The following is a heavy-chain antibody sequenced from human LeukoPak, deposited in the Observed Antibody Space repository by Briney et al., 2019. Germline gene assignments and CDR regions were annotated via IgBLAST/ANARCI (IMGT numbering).Heavy chain of an antibody. CDR3: AREGDSSVYYDY. V-gene: IGHV4-34*01. CDR2: IHHSGST. Sequence: PSETLSLTCAVYRGSFSGYYWSWIREPPGKGLEWIGEIHHSGSTNYNPSLKRRVTISVDTSKNQFSLKLSSVTAADTAVYYCAREGDSSVYYDYWGQGTLVTVSS. CDR1: RGSFSGYY. D-gene: IGHD3-22*01. J-gene: IGHJ4*02.